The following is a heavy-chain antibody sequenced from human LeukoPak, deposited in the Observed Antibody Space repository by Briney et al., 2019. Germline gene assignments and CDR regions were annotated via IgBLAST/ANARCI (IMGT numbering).Heavy chain of an antibody. J-gene: IGHJ5*02. CDR2: IFYSGST. D-gene: IGHD4-23*01. Sequence: PSETLSLTCTVSGGSVSGYYWSWIRQPPGKGLEWIGYIFYSGSTNYNPSLKSRVTISVDTSRNQFSLKLSSVTAADTAVYYCAKDYGPPVAGLDPWGQGTLVTVSS. CDR1: GGSVSGYY. V-gene: IGHV4-59*02. CDR3: AKDYGPPVAGLDP.